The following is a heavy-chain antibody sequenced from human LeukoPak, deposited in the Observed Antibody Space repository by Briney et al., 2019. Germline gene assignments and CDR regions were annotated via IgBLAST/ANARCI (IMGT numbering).Heavy chain of an antibody. D-gene: IGHD2-2*01. CDR3: ARRVYCISTSCYHYYYYMDV. J-gene: IGHJ6*03. CDR2: INPSDGTT. Sequence: ASVKVSCKASGYTFTTYYMHWVRQAPGQGLEWMGIINPSDGTTTYAQKFQGRVTMTRDTSTSTVYMVLSSLRSEDTAVYYCARRVYCISTSCYHYYYYMDVWGKGTTVTVSS. V-gene: IGHV1-46*03. CDR1: GYTFTTYY.